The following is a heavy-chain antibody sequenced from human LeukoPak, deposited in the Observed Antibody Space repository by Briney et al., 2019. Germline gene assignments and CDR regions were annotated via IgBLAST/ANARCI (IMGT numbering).Heavy chain of an antibody. Sequence: GESLKISFKASGXSFTNYCIAWVRQMPGKGLEWMGFIYPGDSDTRYSPSFQGQVTISADKSISTAYLQWSSLKASDTAMYYCARRASDYYGSGTYIDYWGQGTLVTVSS. CDR3: ARRASDYYGSGTYIDY. V-gene: IGHV5-51*01. CDR2: IYPGDSDT. CDR1: GXSFTNYC. J-gene: IGHJ4*02. D-gene: IGHD3-10*01.